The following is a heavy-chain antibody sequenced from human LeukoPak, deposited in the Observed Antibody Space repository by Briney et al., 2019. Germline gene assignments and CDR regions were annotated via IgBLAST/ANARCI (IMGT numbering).Heavy chain of an antibody. D-gene: IGHD5-12*01. CDR1: GYTFTIYG. V-gene: IGHV1-18*01. J-gene: IGHJ4*02. Sequence: ASVNVSSTASGYTFTIYGISWVPQAPGQGREWMGWISAYNGNTNYAQKLQGRVTMTTDTSTSTAYMELRSLRSDDTAVYYCARGYSGYDYFFDYWGQGTLVTVSS. CDR2: ISAYNGNT. CDR3: ARGYSGYDYFFDY.